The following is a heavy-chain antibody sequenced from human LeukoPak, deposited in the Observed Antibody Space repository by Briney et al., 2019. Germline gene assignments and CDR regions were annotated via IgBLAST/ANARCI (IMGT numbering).Heavy chain of an antibody. CDR1: GGSFSGYY. J-gene: IGHJ3*02. Sequence: SETLSLTCAVYGGSFSGYYWSWIRQPPGKGLEWIGEINHSGSTNYNPSLKSRVTISVDTSKNQFSLKLSSVTTADTAVYYCARLPGIAVAGTETTPVGEAVDIWGQGTMVTVSS. D-gene: IGHD6-19*01. V-gene: IGHV4-34*01. CDR2: INHSGST. CDR3: ARLPGIAVAGTETTPVGEAVDI.